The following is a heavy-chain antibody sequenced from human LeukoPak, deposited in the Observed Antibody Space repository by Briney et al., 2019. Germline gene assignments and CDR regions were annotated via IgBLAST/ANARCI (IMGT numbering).Heavy chain of an antibody. V-gene: IGHV4-59*01. CDR2: IYYSGST. D-gene: IGHD3-10*01. CDR3: ASLSCPRISMVRGANLIPTLFRP. J-gene: IGHJ5*02. CDR1: AGSISSYY. Sequence: SETLSLTCTVSAGSISSYYWSWIRQPPGKGLEWIGYIYYSGSTNYNPSLKSRVTISVDTSKNQFSLKLSSVTAADTAGYYFASLSCPRISMVRGANLIPTLFRPGGQGTLVTVSS.